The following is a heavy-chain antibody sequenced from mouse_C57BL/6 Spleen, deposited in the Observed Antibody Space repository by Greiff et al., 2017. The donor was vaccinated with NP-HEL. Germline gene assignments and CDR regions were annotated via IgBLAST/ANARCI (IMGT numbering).Heavy chain of an antibody. V-gene: IGHV1-15*01. CDR3: TRMITRIFDY. CDR2: IDPETGGT. Sequence: QVQLQQSGAELVRPGASVTLSCKASGYTFTDYEMHWVKQTPVHGLEWIGAIDPETGGTAYNQKFKGKAILTADKSSSTAYMELRSLTSEDSAVYYCTRMITRIFDYWGQGTTLTVSS. CDR1: GYTFTDYE. J-gene: IGHJ2*01. D-gene: IGHD2-4*01.